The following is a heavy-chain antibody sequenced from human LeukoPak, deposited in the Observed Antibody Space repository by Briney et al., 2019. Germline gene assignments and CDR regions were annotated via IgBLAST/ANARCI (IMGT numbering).Heavy chain of an antibody. J-gene: IGHJ4*02. D-gene: IGHD3-22*01. CDR2: INGHGNII. Sequence: GGSLRLSCTASGFTFSDYWMSWVRQVPGKELMWDSRINGHGNIITYEQSVKGRFTISRDNAKSTLHLQMNSLRDDDTAVYYCTRGTSQYYDGSGYYAYFDNWGQGTVVTVSS. CDR1: GFTFSDYW. CDR3: TRGTSQYYDGSGYYAYFDN. V-gene: IGHV3-74*03.